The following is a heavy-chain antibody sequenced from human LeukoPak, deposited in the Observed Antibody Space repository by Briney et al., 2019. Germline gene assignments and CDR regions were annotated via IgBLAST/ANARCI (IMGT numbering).Heavy chain of an antibody. D-gene: IGHD5-12*01. CDR1: GGSISSYY. CDR2: INHSGST. J-gene: IGHJ4*02. V-gene: IGHV4-34*01. CDR3: ARDLSSKATPLNY. Sequence: SETLSLTCTVSGGSISSYYWSWIRQPPGKGLEWIGEINHSGSTNYNPSLKSRVTISVDTSKNQFSLKLSSVTAADTAVYYCARDLSSKATPLNYWGQGTLVTVSS.